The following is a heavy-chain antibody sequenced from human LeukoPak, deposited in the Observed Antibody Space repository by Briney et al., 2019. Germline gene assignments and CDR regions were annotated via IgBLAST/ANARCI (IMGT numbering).Heavy chain of an antibody. D-gene: IGHD3-3*01. Sequence: SETLSLTCTVSGYSISSGYYWGWIRQPPGKGLEWIGSIYHSGSTYYNPSLKSRVTISVDTSKNQFSLKLSSVTAADTAVYYCARMGYYDFWSGYSVDIWGQGTMVTVSS. J-gene: IGHJ3*02. CDR1: GYSISSGYY. CDR3: ARMGYYDFWSGYSVDI. CDR2: IYHSGST. V-gene: IGHV4-38-2*02.